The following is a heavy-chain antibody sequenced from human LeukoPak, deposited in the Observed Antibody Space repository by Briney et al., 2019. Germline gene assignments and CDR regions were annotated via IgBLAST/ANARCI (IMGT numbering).Heavy chain of an antibody. CDR2: ISHDGSNA. J-gene: IGHJ4*02. CDR3: AKTHYYDSSGVPGDY. V-gene: IGHV3-30*18. D-gene: IGHD3-22*01. Sequence: GGSLRLSCAASGFTFSSYGMHWVRQAPGKGLEWVAVISHDGSNAYYADSVKGRFTISRDNSKNTLYLQMSSLRAEDAAVYYCAKTHYYDSSGVPGDYWGQGTLVTVSS. CDR1: GFTFSSYG.